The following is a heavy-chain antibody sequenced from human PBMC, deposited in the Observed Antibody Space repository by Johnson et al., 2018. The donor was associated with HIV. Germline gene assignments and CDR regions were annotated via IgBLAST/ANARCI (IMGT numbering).Heavy chain of an antibody. J-gene: IGHJ3*02. D-gene: IGHD5/OR15-5a*01. V-gene: IGHV3-30*03. CDR2: ISYDGSNK. Sequence: QVQLVESGGGVVQPGRSLRLSCAASGFTFSSYGMHWVRQAPGKGLEWVAVISYDGSNKYYADSVKGQFTISRDNSKNTRYLQMNSLRAEDTAVYYCALYPPDAFDIWGQGTMVTVSS. CDR3: ALYPPDAFDI. CDR1: GFTFSSYG.